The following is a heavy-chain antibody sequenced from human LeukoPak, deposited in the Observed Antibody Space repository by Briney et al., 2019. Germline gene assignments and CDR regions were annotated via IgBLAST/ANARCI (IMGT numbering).Heavy chain of an antibody. CDR1: GGSIKSNY. D-gene: IGHD4-23*01. J-gene: IGHJ6*03. CDR2: GYYSGTT. Sequence: SETLSLTCTVSGGSIKSNYWSWIRQPPGKGLEWIGYGYYSGTTNYNPSFKSRVTISVDTSKNQFSLKLSSVTAADTAVYYCARDARAVGPYYYMDVWGKGTTVTVSS. CDR3: ARDARAVGPYYYMDV. V-gene: IGHV4-59*12.